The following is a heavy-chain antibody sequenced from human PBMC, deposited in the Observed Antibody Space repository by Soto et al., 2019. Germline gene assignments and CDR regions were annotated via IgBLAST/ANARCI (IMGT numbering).Heavy chain of an antibody. Sequence: SETLSLTCTVSGGSISSYYWSWIRQPPGKGLEWIGYIYYSGSTNYNPSLKSRVTISVDTSKNQLSLKLSSVTAADTAVYYCARARSGYPYAFDIWGQGTMVTVSS. CDR1: GGSISSYY. D-gene: IGHD3-22*01. CDR2: IYYSGST. V-gene: IGHV4-59*01. J-gene: IGHJ3*02. CDR3: ARARSGYPYAFDI.